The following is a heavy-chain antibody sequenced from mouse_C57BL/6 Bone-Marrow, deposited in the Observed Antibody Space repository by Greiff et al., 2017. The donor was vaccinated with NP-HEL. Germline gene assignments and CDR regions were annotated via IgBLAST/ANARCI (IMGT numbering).Heavy chain of an antibody. CDR2: LYPRSGNT. Sequence: VQLQQSGAELARPGASVKLSCKASGYTFPRYGISWVKQSPGQGLEWIGELYPRSGNTIYNEKFKGKPTMTADKSSSPAYMEISSLTSADSAVFYCAKEGCLAYWGQGTLVTVSA. CDR1: GYTFPRYG. CDR3: AKEGCLAY. J-gene: IGHJ3*01. V-gene: IGHV1-81*01.